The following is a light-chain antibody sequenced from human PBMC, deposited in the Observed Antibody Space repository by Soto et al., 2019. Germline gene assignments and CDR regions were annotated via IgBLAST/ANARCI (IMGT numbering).Light chain of an antibody. CDR1: SSDIGDYNY. V-gene: IGLV2-14*01. Sequence: QSALTQPASVSGSPGQSITISCTGSSSDIGDYNYVSWFQQHPGTAPKLIIFEVSNRPSGISDRFSGSKSGNTASLTISGLPAEDEADYYCNSYTSVTTPHLVFGGGTQLTVL. J-gene: IGLJ2*01. CDR2: EVS. CDR3: NSYTSVTTPHLV.